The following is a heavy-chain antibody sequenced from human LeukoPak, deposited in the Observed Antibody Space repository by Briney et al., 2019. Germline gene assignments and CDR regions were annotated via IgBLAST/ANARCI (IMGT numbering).Heavy chain of an antibody. CDR3: ARADRSSGESPQDY. CDR2: IKQDGSEK. D-gene: IGHD6-19*01. CDR1: GFTFSSYR. J-gene: IGHJ4*02. Sequence: PGGSLRLSCAASGFTFSSYRMSWVRQAPGKGLEWVANIKQDGSEKYYVDSVKGRFTISRDNAKNSLYLQMNSLRAEDTAVYYCARADRSSGESPQDYWGQGTLVTVSS. V-gene: IGHV3-7*01.